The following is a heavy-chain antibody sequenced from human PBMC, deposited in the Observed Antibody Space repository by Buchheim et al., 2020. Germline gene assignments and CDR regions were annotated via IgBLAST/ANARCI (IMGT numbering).Heavy chain of an antibody. CDR1: GFTFSSYG. V-gene: IGHV3-7*01. CDR3: AAEEGS. Sequence: VQLVESGGGVVQPGRSLRLSCAASGFTFSSYGMHWVRQAPGKGLEWVANINEDGSEKNYVDSVKGRFTISRDNAKNSLYLQMNRLRVEDTAVYYCAAEEGSWGQGTL. J-gene: IGHJ5*02. D-gene: IGHD6-13*01. CDR2: INEDGSEK.